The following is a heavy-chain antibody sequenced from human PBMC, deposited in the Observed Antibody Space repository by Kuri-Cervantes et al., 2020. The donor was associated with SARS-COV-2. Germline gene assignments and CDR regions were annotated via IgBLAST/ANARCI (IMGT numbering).Heavy chain of an antibody. CDR2: IKQDGSEK. V-gene: IGHV3-7*03. Sequence: GESLKISGAASGFTFSSYWMSWVRQAPGKGLEWVANIKQDGSEKYYVDSVKGRFTISRDNAKNSLYLQMNSLRAEDTAVYYCTKGWIQLWDDAFDIWGQGTMVTVSS. D-gene: IGHD5-18*01. J-gene: IGHJ3*02. CDR3: TKGWIQLWDDAFDI. CDR1: GFTFSSYW.